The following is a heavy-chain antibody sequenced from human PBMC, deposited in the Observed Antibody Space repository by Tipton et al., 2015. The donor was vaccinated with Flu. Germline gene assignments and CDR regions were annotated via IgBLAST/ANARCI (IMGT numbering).Heavy chain of an antibody. J-gene: IGHJ4*02. D-gene: IGHD2-2*01. Sequence: QSGAEVKKPGASVKVSCKASGYTFTGYYMHWVRQAPGQGLEWMGWINPNSGGTNYAQKFQGRVTMTRDTSISTAYMELSRLRSDDTAVYYCARLQGYCSSTSCYVVRTFDYWGQGTLVTVSS. CDR2: INPNSGGT. CDR3: ARLQGYCSSTSCYVVRTFDY. V-gene: IGHV1-2*02. CDR1: GYTFTGYY.